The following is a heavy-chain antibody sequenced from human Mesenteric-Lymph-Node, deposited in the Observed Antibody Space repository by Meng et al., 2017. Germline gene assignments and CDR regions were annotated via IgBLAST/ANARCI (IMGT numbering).Heavy chain of an antibody. CDR3: ARVGY. Sequence: GESLKISCAASGFSFSSYWMTWVRQAPGKGLEWVANIMQVGSEKYYADSVKGRFTISRDNSKNTLYLQMNSLRAEDTAVYYCARVGYWGQGTPVTVSS. V-gene: IGHV3-7*01. CDR1: GFSFSSYW. CDR2: IMQVGSEK. J-gene: IGHJ4*01.